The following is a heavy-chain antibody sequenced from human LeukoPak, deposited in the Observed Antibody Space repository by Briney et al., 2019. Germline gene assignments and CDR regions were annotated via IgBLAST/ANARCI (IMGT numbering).Heavy chain of an antibody. CDR3: ASSSGWYP. CDR2: ISSDGSNT. Sequence: GGSLRLSCAASGFTFSSNAMDWVRQAPGKGLEWVAVISSDGSNTYYADSVKGRFTISRDNSKNTLCLQMNSLRAEDTAVYYCASSSGWYPWGQGTLVTVSS. D-gene: IGHD6-19*01. CDR1: GFTFSSNA. J-gene: IGHJ5*02. V-gene: IGHV3-30-3*01.